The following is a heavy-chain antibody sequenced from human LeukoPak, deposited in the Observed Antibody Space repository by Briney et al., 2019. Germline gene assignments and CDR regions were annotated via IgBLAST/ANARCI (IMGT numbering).Heavy chain of an antibody. CDR1: GFTFSSYA. J-gene: IGHJ4*02. D-gene: IGHD3-22*01. Sequence: GGSLRLSCAASGFTFSSYAMSWVRQAPGKGLEWVSTMTGNGGTTYYADSVKGRFTISRDNSKNTLYLQMNSLRAEDTAVYYCAKRGYYYDSSGYFYFDYWGQGTLVTVSS. V-gene: IGHV3-23*01. CDR3: AKRGYYYDSSGYFYFDY. CDR2: MTGNGGTT.